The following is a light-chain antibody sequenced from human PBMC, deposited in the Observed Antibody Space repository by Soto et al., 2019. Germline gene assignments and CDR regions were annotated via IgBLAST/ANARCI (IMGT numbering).Light chain of an antibody. J-gene: IGKJ2*01. V-gene: IGKV3-20*01. CDR1: QSVYSNY. CDR3: QQYGSSLMYT. Sequence: EIVLTQSPVTLSLSPGDRATLSCRASQSVYSNYLAWYQQKPGQAPRLLIYGASSRATGIPDRFSGSGSGTDFTLTISRLEPEDFAVYFCQQYGSSLMYTFGQGIKLEIK. CDR2: GAS.